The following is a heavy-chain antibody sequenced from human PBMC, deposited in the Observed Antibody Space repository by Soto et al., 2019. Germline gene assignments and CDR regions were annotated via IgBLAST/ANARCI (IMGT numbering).Heavy chain of an antibody. D-gene: IGHD2-15*01. CDR1: GASMTGASMSSYY. J-gene: IGHJ6*02. V-gene: IGHV4-61*01. CDR2: IYYIGST. Sequence: SETLSLTCTVSGASMTGASMSSYYWSWIRQPPGKGLEWIGYIYYIGSTDYNPSLKSRVTISVDTSNNQFSLKLNSVTSADTAVYYCARASISGGNSASHYAMDVCGQGTTVTVSS. CDR3: ARASISGGNSASHYAMDV.